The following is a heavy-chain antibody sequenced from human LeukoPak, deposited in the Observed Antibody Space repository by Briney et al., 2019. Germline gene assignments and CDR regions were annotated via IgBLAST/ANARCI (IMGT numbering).Heavy chain of an antibody. J-gene: IGHJ4*02. CDR3: ARGYYHFDGSGYFDM. D-gene: IGHD3-22*01. Sequence: GGSLRLSCAASRFTFLNYAVNWVRQAPGKGLEWVAIISYDGRNEYYAESVEGRFTISRDTSRNMISLQMNSLRPEDTAVYYCARGYYHFDGSGYFDMWGQGTLVTVS. CDR1: RFTFLNYA. CDR2: ISYDGRNE. V-gene: IGHV3-30*14.